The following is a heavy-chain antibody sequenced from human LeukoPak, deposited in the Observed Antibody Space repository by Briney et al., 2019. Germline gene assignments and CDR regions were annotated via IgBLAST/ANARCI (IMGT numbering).Heavy chain of an antibody. CDR1: EFSVGSNY. D-gene: IGHD5-12*01. V-gene: IGHV3-66*01. Sequence: GGSLRLSCAASEFSVGSNYMTWVRQAPGKGLEWVSLIYSGGSTYYADSVKGRFTISRDNSKNTLYLQMNSLRAEDTAVYYCAKDGVVATIDYYYYYMDVWGKGTTVTISS. J-gene: IGHJ6*03. CDR3: AKDGVVATIDYYYYYMDV. CDR2: IYSGGST.